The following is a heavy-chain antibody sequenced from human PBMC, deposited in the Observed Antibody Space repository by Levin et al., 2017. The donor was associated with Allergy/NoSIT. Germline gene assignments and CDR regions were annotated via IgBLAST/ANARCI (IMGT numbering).Heavy chain of an antibody. J-gene: IGHJ4*02. Sequence: GESLKISCAASGFTFSSYAMHWVRQAPGKGLEWVAVISYDGSNKYYADSVKGRFTISRDNSKNTLYLQMNSLRAEDTAVYYCARESGYYTAFDYWGQGTLVTVSS. CDR2: ISYDGSNK. CDR1: GFTFSSYA. CDR3: ARESGYYTAFDY. V-gene: IGHV3-30*04. D-gene: IGHD3-3*01.